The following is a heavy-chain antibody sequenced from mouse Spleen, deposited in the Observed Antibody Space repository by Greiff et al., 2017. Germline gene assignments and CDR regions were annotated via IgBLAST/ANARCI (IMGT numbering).Heavy chain of an antibody. CDR3: ARYYYDYDRGFAY. CDR1: GYTFTSYW. Sequence: VQLQQPGAELVKPGASVKLSCKASGYTFTSYWMQWVKQRPGQGLEWIGEIDPSDSYTNYNQKFKGKATLTVDTSSSTAYMQLSSLTSEDSAVYYCARYYYDYDRGFAYWGQGTLVTVSA. D-gene: IGHD2-4*01. CDR2: IDPSDSYT. V-gene: IGHV1-50*01. J-gene: IGHJ3*01.